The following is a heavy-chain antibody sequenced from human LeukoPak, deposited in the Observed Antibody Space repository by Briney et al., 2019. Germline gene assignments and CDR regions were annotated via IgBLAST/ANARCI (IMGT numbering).Heavy chain of an antibody. CDR3: ARQYSRSFYFDS. D-gene: IGHD6-6*01. J-gene: IGHJ4*02. CDR1: GDSISSYY. V-gene: IGHV4-59*08. Sequence: SETLSLTCTVSGDSISSYYWTWIRQPPGKGLEWIGYVYYSGRTNYNPSLESRVTISVDTSKNHFSLNLTSVTAADTAVYYCARQYSRSFYFDSWGQGTLVTVSS. CDR2: VYYSGRT.